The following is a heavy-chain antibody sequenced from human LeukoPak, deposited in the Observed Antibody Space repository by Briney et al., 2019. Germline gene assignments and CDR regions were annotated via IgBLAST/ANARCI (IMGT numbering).Heavy chain of an antibody. CDR1: GFTSSNYG. Sequence: GRSLRLSCAASGFTSSNYGMHWVRQVPGKGLEWVAVISFDGSAKHYADSVKGRFTISRDNPKNTLYLQMHSLRAEDTAVYYCAREDGGKADIWGQGTMVTVPS. CDR2: ISFDGSAK. CDR3: AREDGGKADI. D-gene: IGHD4-23*01. V-gene: IGHV3-30*03. J-gene: IGHJ3*02.